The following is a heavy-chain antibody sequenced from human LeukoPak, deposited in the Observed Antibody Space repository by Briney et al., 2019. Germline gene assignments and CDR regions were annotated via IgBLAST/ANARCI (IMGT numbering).Heavy chain of an antibody. Sequence: GGSLRLSCAASGFTASSIYISWVRQAPGTGREWVSVIYSGGSTYYADPGKGRFTTSRYNSTNTLYLQMNRLRPEDTAVYYCARGARYYDRPYDYWGQGTLVTVSS. CDR1: GFTASSIY. V-gene: IGHV3-66*01. J-gene: IGHJ4*02. CDR2: IYSGGST. D-gene: IGHD3-22*01. CDR3: ARGARYYDRPYDY.